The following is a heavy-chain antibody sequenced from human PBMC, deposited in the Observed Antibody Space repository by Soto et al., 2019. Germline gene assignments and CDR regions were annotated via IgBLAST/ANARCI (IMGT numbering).Heavy chain of an antibody. J-gene: IGHJ1*01. CDR2: ISSKGGST. V-gene: IGHV3-64D*06. Sequence: GGSLRLSCSASGFTFSTYAMNWVRQAPGKGLEYVSAISSKGGSTYYADNVKDRFTISEDNYKNKLYHQKNSLRAEDTAQKYSVKYSQKAAARKGVEYFQHWGQGTLVTVSS. CDR3: VKYSQKAAARKGVEYFQH. CDR1: GFTFSTYA. D-gene: IGHD6-13*01.